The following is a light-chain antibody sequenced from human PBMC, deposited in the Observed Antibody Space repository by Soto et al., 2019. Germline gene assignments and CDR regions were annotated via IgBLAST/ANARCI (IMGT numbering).Light chain of an antibody. CDR2: SDN. CDR3: AAWDDRLSGYG. V-gene: IGLV1-47*02. J-gene: IGLJ2*01. CDR1: SSNIAKNY. Sequence: QSVLTQPPSTSGTPGQRVTISCSGDSSNIAKNYVYWYQQVPGMAPKLLIYSDNQRPSGVPDRVSGSKSGTSASLAISGLRSEDEADYYCAAWDDRLSGYGFGGGTKLTVL.